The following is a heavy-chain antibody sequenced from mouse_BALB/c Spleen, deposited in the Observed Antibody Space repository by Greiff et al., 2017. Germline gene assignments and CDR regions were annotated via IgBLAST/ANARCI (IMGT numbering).Heavy chain of an antibody. CDR2: IYPGNSDT. D-gene: IGHD1-2*01. V-gene: IGHV1-5*01. CDR1: GYSFTSYW. Sequence: VQLQQSGTVLARPGASVKMSCKASGYSFTSYWMHWVKQRPGQGLEWIGAIYPGNSDTSYNQKFKGKAKLTAVTSASTAYMELSSLTNEDSAVYYCTRYYYGYGNYYAMDYWGQGTSVTVSS. J-gene: IGHJ4*01. CDR3: TRYYYGYGNYYAMDY.